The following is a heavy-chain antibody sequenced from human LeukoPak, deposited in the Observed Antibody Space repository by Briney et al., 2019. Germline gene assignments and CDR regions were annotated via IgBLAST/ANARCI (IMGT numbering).Heavy chain of an antibody. CDR1: GFTVSSNY. CDR3: AKARGGWRGIFDY. J-gene: IGHJ4*02. Sequence: GGSLRLSCAASGFTVSSNYMSWVRQAPGKGLEWVSVIYSGGSTYYADSVKGRFTISRDNSKNTLYLQMNSLRAEDTAVYYCAKARGGWRGIFDYWGQGTLVTVSS. V-gene: IGHV3-53*01. CDR2: IYSGGST. D-gene: IGHD6-19*01.